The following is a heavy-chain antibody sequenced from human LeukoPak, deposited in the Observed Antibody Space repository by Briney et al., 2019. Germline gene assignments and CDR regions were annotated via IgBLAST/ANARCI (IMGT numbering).Heavy chain of an antibody. Sequence: PGGSLRLSCAASGFTFSSYAMSWVRQAPGKGLEWVSAISGSGGSTYYADSAKGRFTISRDNSKNTLYLQMNSLRAEDTAVYYCAKDHTPRIGGVPDAFDIWGQGTMVTVSS. V-gene: IGHV3-23*01. CDR2: ISGSGGST. CDR1: GFTFSSYA. CDR3: AKDHTPRIGGVPDAFDI. D-gene: IGHD1-26*01. J-gene: IGHJ3*02.